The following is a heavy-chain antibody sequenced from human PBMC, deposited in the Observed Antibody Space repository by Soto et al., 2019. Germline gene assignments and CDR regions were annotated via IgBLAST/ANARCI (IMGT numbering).Heavy chain of an antibody. Sequence: GASVKVSCKASGYTFSKYAVHWVRQAPGQRLEWMGWTNAGNGNTKYSQKFQGRVTITRDTSASTAYMELSSLRSEDTAVYYCAVDYGDYVFDYWGQGTLVTVSS. D-gene: IGHD4-17*01. CDR2: TNAGNGNT. V-gene: IGHV1-3*01. CDR1: GYTFSKYA. CDR3: AVDYGDYVFDY. J-gene: IGHJ4*02.